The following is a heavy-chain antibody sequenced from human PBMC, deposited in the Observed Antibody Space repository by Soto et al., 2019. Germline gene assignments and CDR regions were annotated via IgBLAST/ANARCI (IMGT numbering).Heavy chain of an antibody. CDR2: ISGSGDST. Sequence: GGSLRLSCAASGFTFSNYAMSWFRQAPGKGLEWVSAISGSGDSTYYADSVKGRFTISRDNSKNTLYLQMNSLRAEDTAVYYCAKDRPRFLEWSYFDYWGLGTLVTVSS. V-gene: IGHV3-23*01. D-gene: IGHD3-3*01. CDR1: GFTFSNYA. J-gene: IGHJ4*02. CDR3: AKDRPRFLEWSYFDY.